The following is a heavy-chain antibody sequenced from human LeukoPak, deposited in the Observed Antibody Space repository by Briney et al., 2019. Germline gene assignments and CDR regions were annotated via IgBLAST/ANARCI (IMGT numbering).Heavy chain of an antibody. CDR1: GFTVGNNY. CDR2: IYSGGTT. J-gene: IGHJ5*02. CDR3: ARGPPAVTTNTYA. V-gene: IGHV3-66*01. Sequence: GGSLRLSCAASGFTVGNNYMNWVRQAPGKGLEWVSLIYSGGTTYYADSVKGRFTISRDSPKNTLYLQMNSLRVEDTAVYYCARGPPAVTTNTYAWGQGTLVTVSS. D-gene: IGHD3-3*01.